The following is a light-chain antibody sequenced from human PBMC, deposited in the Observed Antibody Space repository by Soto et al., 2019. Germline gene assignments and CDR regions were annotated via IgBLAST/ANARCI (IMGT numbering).Light chain of an antibody. CDR2: LGS. CDR3: MQALQTPRT. CDR1: QSLLHSNGYNY. Sequence: DIVVTQSPLSLPVTPGEPASISCRSSQSLLHSNGYNYLDWYLQKPGQSPQLLIYLGSNRASGVPDRFSGSGSGTDFTLKISRVEAEDVGVYYCMQALQTPRTFGGGTKEDIK. V-gene: IGKV2-28*01. J-gene: IGKJ4*01.